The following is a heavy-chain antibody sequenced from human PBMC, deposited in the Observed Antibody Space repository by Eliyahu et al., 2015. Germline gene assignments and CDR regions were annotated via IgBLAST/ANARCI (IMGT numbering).Heavy chain of an antibody. Sequence: QVQLVQSGAEVRKPGASVKVSCKASGYTFTTXAIHWVRQAPGQXLEWMGWINAATGNTEYSQKFQGRVTMTRDTSASTAYMELSSLRSEDTAVYYCARDPLYGDYYYYYYMDVWGKGTTVTVSS. CDR1: GYTFTTXA. CDR3: ARDPLYGDYYYYYYMDV. D-gene: IGHD4-17*01. J-gene: IGHJ6*03. V-gene: IGHV1-3*01. CDR2: INAATGNT.